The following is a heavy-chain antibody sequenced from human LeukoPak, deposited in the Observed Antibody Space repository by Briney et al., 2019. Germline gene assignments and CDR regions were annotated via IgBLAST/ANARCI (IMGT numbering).Heavy chain of an antibody. CDR2: INPNSGGT. Sequence: ASVKVSCKASGYTFTDYYMHWVRQAPGRGLEWMGWINPNSGGTNYAQNFQGRVTMTRDTSISTAFLELSSLRSDDTAVYYCARGSTRDSSGWYGPGKWFDPWGQGTLVTVSS. CDR1: GYTFTDYY. CDR3: ARGSTRDSSGWYGPGKWFDP. V-gene: IGHV1-2*02. D-gene: IGHD6-19*01. J-gene: IGHJ5*02.